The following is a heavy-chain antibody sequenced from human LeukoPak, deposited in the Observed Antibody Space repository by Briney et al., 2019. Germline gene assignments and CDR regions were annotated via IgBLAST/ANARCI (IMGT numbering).Heavy chain of an antibody. CDR1: GFTFSSYG. J-gene: IGHJ3*02. CDR2: ISYDGSNK. Sequence: GGSLRLSCAASGFTFSSYGMHWVRQAPGKGLEWVAVISYDGSNKYYADSVKGRFTISRDNSKNTLYLQMNSLRAEDTAVYYCAKAPAVVTATSSDAFDIWGQGTMVTVSS. D-gene: IGHD2-21*02. CDR3: AKAPAVVTATSSDAFDI. V-gene: IGHV3-30*18.